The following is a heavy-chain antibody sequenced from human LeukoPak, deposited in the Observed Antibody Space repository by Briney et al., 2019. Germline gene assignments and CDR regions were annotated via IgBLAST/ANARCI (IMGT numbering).Heavy chain of an antibody. CDR1: GSPISGHY. J-gene: IGHJ3*02. Sequence: KPSETLSLTCSVSGSPISGHYWSWIRQPPGKGLEWIGYIYYNGDTDYNPSLKSRVTMSVDTSRSQISLNLRSVTAADTAVYYCARESSRLDYYDWGDIWGQGTMVTVSS. D-gene: IGHD3-10*01. CDR3: ARESSRLDYYDWGDI. V-gene: IGHV4-59*11. CDR2: IYYNGDT.